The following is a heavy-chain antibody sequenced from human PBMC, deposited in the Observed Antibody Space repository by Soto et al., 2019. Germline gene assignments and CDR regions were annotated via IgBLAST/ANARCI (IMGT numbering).Heavy chain of an antibody. D-gene: IGHD6-13*01. CDR2: ISYDGSNK. J-gene: IGHJ6*03. Sequence: GGSLRLSCAASGFTFSSYGMHWVRQAPGKGLEWVAVISYDGSNKYYADSVKGRFTISRDNSKNTLYLQMNSLRAEDTAVYYCAKGGGAAAPSLSDYYYMDVWGKGTTVTVSS. CDR3: AKGGGAAAPSLSDYYYMDV. V-gene: IGHV3-30*18. CDR1: GFTFSSYG.